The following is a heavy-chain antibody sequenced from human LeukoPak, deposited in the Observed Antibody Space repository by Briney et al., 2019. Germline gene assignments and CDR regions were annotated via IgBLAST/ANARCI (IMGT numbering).Heavy chain of an antibody. D-gene: IGHD2-15*01. V-gene: IGHV3-49*03. CDR3: TREYCSGGSCYDAFDI. CDR2: IRSKAYGGTT. CDR1: GFTFGDYA. Sequence: GGSLRLSCTASGFTFGDYAMSWFRQAPGKGLEWVGFIRSKAYGGTTEYAASVKGRFTISRDDSKSIAYLQMNSLKTEDTAVYYCTREYCSGGSCYDAFDIWGQGTMVTVSS. J-gene: IGHJ3*02.